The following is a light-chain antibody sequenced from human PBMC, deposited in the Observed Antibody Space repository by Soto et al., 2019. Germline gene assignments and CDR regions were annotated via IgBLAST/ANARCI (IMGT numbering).Light chain of an antibody. Sequence: EIVLTQSPGTLSLSPGETATLSCRASQSISTYLAWYQQRPGQPPRLLIYDTSNMPTGIPARLSGSGSWTDFTLTISSLEPEDFAVYYCQQGSFGGGTKVEIK. CDR3: QQGS. J-gene: IGKJ4*01. V-gene: IGKV3-11*01. CDR1: QSISTY. CDR2: DTS.